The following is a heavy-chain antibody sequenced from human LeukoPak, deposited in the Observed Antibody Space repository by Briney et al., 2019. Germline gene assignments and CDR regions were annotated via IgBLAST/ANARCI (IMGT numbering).Heavy chain of an antibody. V-gene: IGHV3-48*04. Sequence: GGSLRLACAASGFRFSSYAMSWVRQAPGKGLEWVSYISSSSSTIYYADSVKGRFTISRDNAKNSLYLQMNSLRAEDTAVYYCARTYYDYVWGSYPYYFDYWGQGTLVTVSS. D-gene: IGHD3-16*01. CDR1: GFRFSSYA. J-gene: IGHJ4*02. CDR2: ISSSSSTI. CDR3: ARTYYDYVWGSYPYYFDY.